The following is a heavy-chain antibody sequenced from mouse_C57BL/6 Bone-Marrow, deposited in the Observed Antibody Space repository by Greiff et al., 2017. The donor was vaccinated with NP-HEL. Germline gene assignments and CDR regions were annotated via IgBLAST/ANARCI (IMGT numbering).Heavy chain of an antibody. CDR2: ISDGGSYT. CDR3: ARDYYGSSPWYFDV. CDR1: GFTFSSYA. Sequence: EVKRVESGGGLVKPGGSLKLSCAASGFTFSSYAMSWVRQTPEKRLEWVATISDGGSYTYYPDNVKGRFTISRDNAKNNLYLQMSHLKSEDTAMYDCARDYYGSSPWYFDVWGTGTTVTVSS. J-gene: IGHJ1*03. V-gene: IGHV5-4*01. D-gene: IGHD1-1*01.